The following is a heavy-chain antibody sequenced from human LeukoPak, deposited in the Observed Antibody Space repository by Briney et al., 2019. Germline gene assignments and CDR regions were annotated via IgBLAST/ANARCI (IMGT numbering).Heavy chain of an antibody. CDR1: GFTFSSYG. CDR3: ARGTPSSSGWLYYGMDV. V-gene: IGHV3-30*03. D-gene: IGHD6-19*01. Sequence: GGSLRLSCAASGFTFSSYGMHWVRQAPGKGLEWVAVISYDGSNKYYADSVKGRFTISRDNSKNTLYLQMNSLRAEDTAVYYCARGTPSSSGWLYYGMDVWGQGATVTVSS. J-gene: IGHJ6*02. CDR2: ISYDGSNK.